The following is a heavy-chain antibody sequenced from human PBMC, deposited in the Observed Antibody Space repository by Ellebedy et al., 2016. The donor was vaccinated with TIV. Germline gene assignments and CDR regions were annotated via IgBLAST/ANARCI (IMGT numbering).Heavy chain of an antibody. CDR2: IHYSGNT. CDR3: ASNYYGSASYPNWLDP. V-gene: IGHV4-59*01. D-gene: IGHD3-10*01. J-gene: IGHJ5*02. CDR1: GDSISDYF. Sequence: MPSETLSLTCTVSGDSISDYFWSWIRQPPGKGLEWIGYIHYSGNTNYNPSLKSRATISLDTSKNKFSLKLNSVTAADTAVYYCASNYYGSASYPNWLDPWGQGTLVTVSS.